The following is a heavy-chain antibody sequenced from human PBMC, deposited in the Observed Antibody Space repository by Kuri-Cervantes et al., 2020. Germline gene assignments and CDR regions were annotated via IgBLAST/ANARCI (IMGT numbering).Heavy chain of an antibody. V-gene: IGHV4-34*01. D-gene: IGHD3-16*01. CDR3: ARLPLGTEVYFDY. CDR1: GGSFSGYH. Sequence: SQTLSLTCAVYGGSFSGYHWSWIRQPPGKGLEWIGEINHSGSTYYNPSLKSRVTISVDTSKNRFSLKLSSVTAADTAVYYCARLPLGTEVYFDYWGQGTLVTVSS. J-gene: IGHJ4*02. CDR2: INHSGST.